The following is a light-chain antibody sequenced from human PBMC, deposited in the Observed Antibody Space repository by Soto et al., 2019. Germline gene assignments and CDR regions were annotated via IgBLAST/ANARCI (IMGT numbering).Light chain of an antibody. J-gene: IGLJ2*01. CDR1: SSNIGNNY. CDR3: GTWDSSLSAVV. Sequence: QSVLTQPPSVSAAPGQKVTIACSGSSSNIGNNYVSWYQQLPGTAPTLLIYDNNKRPSGIPDRCSGSKSGKSATLGITGLQTEDEADYYCGTWDSSLSAVVFGGGTKLTVL. V-gene: IGLV1-51*01. CDR2: DNN.